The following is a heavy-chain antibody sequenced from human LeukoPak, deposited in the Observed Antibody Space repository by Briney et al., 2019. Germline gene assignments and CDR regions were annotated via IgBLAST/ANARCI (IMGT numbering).Heavy chain of an antibody. Sequence: PGGSLRLSCAASGFTFSSYAINWVRQAPGRGLEWVSAISGSGGSTYYADSVKGRFTISGDNSKNTLYLQMNSLGAEDTAVYYCAKDNGYYGMDVWGQGTTVTVSS. CDR1: GFTFSSYA. V-gene: IGHV3-23*01. D-gene: IGHD2-8*01. CDR3: AKDNGYYGMDV. J-gene: IGHJ6*02. CDR2: ISGSGGST.